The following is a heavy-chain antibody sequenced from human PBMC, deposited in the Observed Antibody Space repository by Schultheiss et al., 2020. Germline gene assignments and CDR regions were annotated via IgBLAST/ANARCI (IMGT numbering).Heavy chain of an antibody. CDR3: ARGTHYYDFWSGYSYFDY. J-gene: IGHJ4*02. D-gene: IGHD3-3*01. V-gene: IGHV4-34*01. CDR1: GGSITNYY. CDR2: INHSGST. Sequence: SETLSLTCTVSGGSITNYYWSWIRQSPGKGLEWIGEINHSGSTKYNPSLKSRVTISVDASKNQFSLKLSSVTAADTAVYYCARGTHYYDFWSGYSYFDYWGQGTLVTVSS.